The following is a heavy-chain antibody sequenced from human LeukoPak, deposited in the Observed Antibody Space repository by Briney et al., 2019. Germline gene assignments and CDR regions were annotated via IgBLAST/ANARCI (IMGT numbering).Heavy chain of an antibody. V-gene: IGHV1-8*03. CDR2: MNPNSGNT. J-gene: IGHJ2*01. CDR1: GYTFTSYD. Sequence: ASVKVSCKASGYTFTSYDINWVRQATGQGLEWMGWMNPNSGNTSYAQKFQGRVTITRNTSISTAYMELSSLRSEDTAVYYCARTYGDPWYFDLWGRGTLVTVSS. CDR3: ARTYGDPWYFDL. D-gene: IGHD4-17*01.